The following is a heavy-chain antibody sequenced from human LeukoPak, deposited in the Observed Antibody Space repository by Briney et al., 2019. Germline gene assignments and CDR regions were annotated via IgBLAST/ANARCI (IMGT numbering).Heavy chain of an antibody. CDR3: AREVYSSEVTIFGVVRTFDP. D-gene: IGHD3-3*01. CDR1: GYTFTGYY. Sequence: ASVKVSCKASGYTFTGYYMHWVRQAPGQGLEWMGWINPNSGGTNYAQKFQGRVTMTRDTSISTAYMELSRLRSDDTAVYYCAREVYSSEVTIFGVVRTFDPWGQGTLVTVSS. CDR2: INPNSGGT. V-gene: IGHV1-2*02. J-gene: IGHJ5*02.